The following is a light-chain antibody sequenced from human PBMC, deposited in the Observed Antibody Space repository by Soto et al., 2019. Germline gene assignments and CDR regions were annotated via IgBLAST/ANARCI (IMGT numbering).Light chain of an antibody. CDR3: QQYGSSPGT. J-gene: IGKJ1*01. CDR1: QSVSSY. Sequence: EIVFMSDPGNRAVSRGGGDPLACRAIQSVSSYLAWYQQKPGQAPRLLIYGASSRETGIPDRFSGSGSGTAYTRAISRLDPEYFAVYYCQQYGSSPGTFGQGTKVDIK. CDR2: GAS. V-gene: IGKV3-20*01.